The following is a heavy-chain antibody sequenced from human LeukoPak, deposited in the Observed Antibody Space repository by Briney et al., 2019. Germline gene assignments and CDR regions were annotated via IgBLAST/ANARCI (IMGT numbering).Heavy chain of an antibody. V-gene: IGHV3-23*01. D-gene: IGHD3-3*01. CDR1: GFTFRNFA. CDR3: AKDFWSGNYQSGGLDV. CDR2: ITNNAEAT. J-gene: IGHJ6*02. Sequence: GGSLRLSCAASGFTFRNFAMSWVRQAPGKGLEWVSHITNNAEATYYADSVKGRFTVSRDNSNNILYLQLDSLRAEDAAVYYCAKDFWSGNYQSGGLDVWAQGSTVTVSS.